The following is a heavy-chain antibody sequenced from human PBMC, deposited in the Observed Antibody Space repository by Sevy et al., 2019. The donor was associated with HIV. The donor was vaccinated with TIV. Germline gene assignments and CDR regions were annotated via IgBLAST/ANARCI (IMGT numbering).Heavy chain of an antibody. Sequence: GGSLRLSCAASGFTFSDYYMSWIRQAPGKGLEWVSYISTSSSYTNYADSVKGRFTISRGNAKSSLYLHMNSLRAEDTAVYYCARARYTSGWGYFDYWGQGTLVTVSS. J-gene: IGHJ4*02. CDR2: ISTSSSYT. CDR3: ARARYTSGWGYFDY. CDR1: GFTFSDYY. V-gene: IGHV3-11*06. D-gene: IGHD6-19*01.